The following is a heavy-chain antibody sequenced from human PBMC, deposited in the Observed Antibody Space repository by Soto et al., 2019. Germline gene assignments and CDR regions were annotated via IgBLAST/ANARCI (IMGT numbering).Heavy chain of an antibody. V-gene: IGHV1-69*01. Sequence: QVQLVQSGAEVKKPGSSVKVSCKSSGGTFSSYAIIWVRQAPGKGLEWMGGIIPISGTANYAQKFQCIVTITADESTSTAYMELSSRRSEDTAGYYCARSQGSSTSLQIYYYYYYGIDGWGQGTTVTVYS. CDR1: GGTFSSYA. J-gene: IGHJ6*02. D-gene: IGHD2-2*01. CDR3: ARSQGSSTSLQIYYYYYYGIDG. CDR2: IIPISGTA.